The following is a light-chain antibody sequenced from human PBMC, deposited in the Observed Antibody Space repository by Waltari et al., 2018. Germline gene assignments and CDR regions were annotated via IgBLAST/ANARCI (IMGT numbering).Light chain of an antibody. CDR2: EDD. Sequence: NFLLTQPPSVSESPGPTVIISCTRSGGSIVNNYVQWYQHRPGSAPSIVIYEDDQRPAGVPDRFSGSIDSSSNSASLTISGLKTEDEADYYCQSYTSSAVFGGGTKLTV. CDR3: QSYTSSAV. V-gene: IGLV6-57*04. CDR1: GGSIVNNY. J-gene: IGLJ3*02.